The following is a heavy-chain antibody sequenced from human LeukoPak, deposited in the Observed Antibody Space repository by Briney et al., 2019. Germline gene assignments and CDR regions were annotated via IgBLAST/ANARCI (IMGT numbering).Heavy chain of an antibody. Sequence: GGSLRLSCVVSGFSFSSYGMHWVRQAPGKGLEWVAVISYDGSVKYYADSVKGRFTISRDNPKNTLYLQMNSLGAEDAAVYYCAKGRGGDYSYGSYYFDYWGQGALVTVSS. J-gene: IGHJ4*02. V-gene: IGHV3-30*18. CDR1: GFSFSSYG. CDR3: AKGRGGDYSYGSYYFDY. D-gene: IGHD5-18*01. CDR2: ISYDGSVK.